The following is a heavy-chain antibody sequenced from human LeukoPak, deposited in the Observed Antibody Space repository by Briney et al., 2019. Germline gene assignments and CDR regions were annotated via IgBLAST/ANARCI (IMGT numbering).Heavy chain of an antibody. CDR2: IYYSGST. CDR1: GGSISSYS. V-gene: IGHV4-59*01. CDR3: VRDRVLGAFDI. D-gene: IGHD3-16*01. Sequence: PSETLSLTCTVSGGSISSYSWTWIRQPPGRGLEWIGSIYYSGSTNYNPSLKSRVTISVDTSKNQFSLKLSSVTAADTAVYYCVRDRVLGAFDIWGQGTMVTVSS. J-gene: IGHJ3*02.